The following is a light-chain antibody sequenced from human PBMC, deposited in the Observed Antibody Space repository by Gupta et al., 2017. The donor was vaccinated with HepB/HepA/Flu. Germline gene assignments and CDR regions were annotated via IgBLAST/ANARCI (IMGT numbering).Light chain of an antibody. J-gene: IGKJ1*01. CDR2: AAS. Sequence: DIQMTQSPSSVSASVGDRVTITCRASQGISSWLAWYQQKPGKAPKLLIYAASSLQSGVPSRFSGSGSGKNFTLTLRSLEPEGFGTLYFQQAKSFPWNFGQGNKVEIK. CDR3: QQAKSFPWN. CDR1: QGISSW. V-gene: IGKV1-12*01.